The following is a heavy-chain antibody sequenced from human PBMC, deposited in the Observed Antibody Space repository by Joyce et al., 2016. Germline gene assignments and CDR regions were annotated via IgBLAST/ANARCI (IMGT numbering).Heavy chain of an antibody. Sequence: EVQLVESGGGLVQPGGLLLLSCVVSGFTFRVAGRHWGRQAQGKVRVWVSGINHDDSGTTYAESVKSRFTISRDNAKNTLHLQMNRLRADDTAVYYCVRDNYWSVDYWGQGTLVTVSS. J-gene: IGHJ4*02. CDR3: VRDNYWSVDY. CDR1: GFTFRVAG. V-gene: IGHV3-74*01. D-gene: IGHD3-3*01. CDR2: INHDDSGT.